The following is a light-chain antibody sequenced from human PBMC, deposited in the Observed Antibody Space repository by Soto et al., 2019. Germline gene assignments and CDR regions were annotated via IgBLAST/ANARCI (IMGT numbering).Light chain of an antibody. V-gene: IGKV3-20*01. J-gene: IGKJ2*01. CDR3: QQYGGSPQA. Sequence: EIVLTQSPGTLSLSPGERATLSCSASQSVTRNYLAWYQQKPGQAPRILIYGASSRATGIPDRVSGSGSGTDFTLTITRLEPEDLAVYYCQQYGGSPQAFGQGTKLEIK. CDR1: QSVTRNY. CDR2: GAS.